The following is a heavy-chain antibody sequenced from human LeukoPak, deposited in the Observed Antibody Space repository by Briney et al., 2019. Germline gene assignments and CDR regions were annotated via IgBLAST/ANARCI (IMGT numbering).Heavy chain of an antibody. CDR1: GFTFSSYG. D-gene: IGHD5-12*01. J-gene: IGHJ4*02. CDR3: AKDLGGYGKLGYVDY. V-gene: IGHV3-23*01. Sequence: TGGSLRLSCAASGFTFSSYGMSWVRQAPGKGLEWVSAISGSGGSTYYADSVKGRFTISRDNSKNTLYLQMNSLRAEDTAVYYCAKDLGGYGKLGYVDYWGQGTLVTVSS. CDR2: ISGSGGST.